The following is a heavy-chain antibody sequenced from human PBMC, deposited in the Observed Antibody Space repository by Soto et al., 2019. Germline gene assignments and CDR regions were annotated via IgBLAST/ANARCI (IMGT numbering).Heavy chain of an antibody. V-gene: IGHV3-21*01. CDR2: ISSSSSYI. D-gene: IGHD4-17*01. CDR1: GFTFSSYS. Sequence: EVQLVESGGGLVKPGGSLRLSCADSGFTFSSYSMNWVRQAPGKGLEWVSSISSSSSYIYYADSVKGRFTISSDNAKNSLYLQLNSLRAEDTAVYYCARATYYYYGMDVWGQGTTVTVSS. CDR3: ARATYYYYGMDV. J-gene: IGHJ6*02.